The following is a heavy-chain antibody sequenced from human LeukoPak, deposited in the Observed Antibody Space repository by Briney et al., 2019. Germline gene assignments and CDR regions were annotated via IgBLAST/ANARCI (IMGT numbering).Heavy chain of an antibody. Sequence: PSETLPLTCTVYGGSITKSGHHWSWIRQPPGKGLEWIANIHYSGTTSHNPSLNSRVTMSVDTSKNQFSLRLTSLTVADTAVYYCARDAIVRGISDFYYVEVWGKGTRVTVSS. V-gene: IGHV4-30-4*02. CDR1: GGSITKSGHH. CDR3: ARDAIVRGISDFYYVEV. CDR2: IHYSGTT. D-gene: IGHD1-26*01. J-gene: IGHJ6*03.